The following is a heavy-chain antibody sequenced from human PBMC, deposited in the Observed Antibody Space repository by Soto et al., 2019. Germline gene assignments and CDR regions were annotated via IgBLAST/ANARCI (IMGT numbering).Heavy chain of an antibody. CDR1: GGSIISGCYY. V-gene: IGHV4-31*03. CDR2: IYYIGST. Sequence: SETLSLTGTVSGGSIISGCYYWSWIRQHPGKGLEWIGYIYYIGSTYYNPSLKSRVTISVDTSKNQFSMKLSSVTAADTAVYYFAREALTIEVLMPPGPEAFDILGQGTMVTVSS. J-gene: IGHJ3*02. D-gene: IGHD2-21*01. CDR3: AREALTIEVLMPPGPEAFDI.